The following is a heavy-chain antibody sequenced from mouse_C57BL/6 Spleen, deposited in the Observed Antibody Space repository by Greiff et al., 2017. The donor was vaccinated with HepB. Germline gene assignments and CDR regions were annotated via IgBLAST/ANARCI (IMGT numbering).Heavy chain of an antibody. Sequence: EVKLVESGGDLVKPGGSLKLSCAASGFTFSSYGMSWVRQTPDKRLEWVATISSGGSYTYYPDSVKGRFTISRDNAKNTLYLQMSSLKSEDTAMYYCARHESNYYGSSSPHWYFDVWGTGTTVTVSS. J-gene: IGHJ1*03. V-gene: IGHV5-6*01. CDR1: GFTFSSYG. CDR2: ISSGGSYT. D-gene: IGHD1-1*01. CDR3: ARHESNYYGSSSPHWYFDV.